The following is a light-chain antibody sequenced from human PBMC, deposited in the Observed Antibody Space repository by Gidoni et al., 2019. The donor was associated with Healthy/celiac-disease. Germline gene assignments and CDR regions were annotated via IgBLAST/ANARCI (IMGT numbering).Light chain of an antibody. Sequence: QSALTQPPSASGSPGQSVTISCTGTSSDVGVYNYVSWYQQPPGKAPKLVIYEVSKRPSGVPDRFSGSKSGNTASLTVSGLQAEDEADYYCSSYAGSTLYVFGTGTKVTVL. CDR1: SSDVGVYNY. CDR2: EVS. J-gene: IGLJ1*01. CDR3: SSYAGSTLYV. V-gene: IGLV2-8*01.